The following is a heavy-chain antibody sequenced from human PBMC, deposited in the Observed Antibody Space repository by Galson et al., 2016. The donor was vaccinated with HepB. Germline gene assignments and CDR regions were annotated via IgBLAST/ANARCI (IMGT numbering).Heavy chain of an antibody. CDR1: GFSFSSFA. CDR2: ISYAGTDQ. D-gene: IGHD4-17*01. CDR3: AKASTVTTDYFDY. V-gene: IGHV3-30*18. J-gene: IGHJ4*02. Sequence: SLRLSCAASGFSFSSFAMHWVRQAPGKGLEWVAVISYAGTDQFYADSRKGRFTISRDNSKNTLYLQVNSLRPEDTAVYYCAKASTVTTDYFDYWGQGTLVTVSS.